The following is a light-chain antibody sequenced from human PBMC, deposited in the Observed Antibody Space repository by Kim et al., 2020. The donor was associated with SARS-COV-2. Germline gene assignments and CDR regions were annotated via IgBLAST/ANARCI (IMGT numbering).Light chain of an antibody. V-gene: IGKV3-11*01. Sequence: PGDRATLSCRASQSVGNFLAWYQQRPGRAPSLLIYDAVSRATGISARFSGNGSGTDFTLTITSLEPEDFAVYYCQQRSVWPPSLTFGPGTKVDVK. J-gene: IGKJ3*01. CDR1: QSVGNF. CDR2: DAV. CDR3: QQRSVWPPSLT.